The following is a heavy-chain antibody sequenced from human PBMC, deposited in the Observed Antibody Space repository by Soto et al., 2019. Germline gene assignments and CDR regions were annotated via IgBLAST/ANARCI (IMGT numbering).Heavy chain of an antibody. CDR3: AQDASGNSLAY. V-gene: IGHV1-69*01. J-gene: IGHJ4*02. CDR1: GGTFSSYT. D-gene: IGHD1-26*01. CDR2: SIPIFGAA. Sequence: QVQLVQSGAEVKKPGSSVKVSCKASGGTFSSYTISCVRQAPGQGLEWMGGSIPIFGAAKYAQNFQYRLTAIAAESTSTGYLELSTLRSEYTAMNYCAQDASGNSLAYWGQGILVIVSS.